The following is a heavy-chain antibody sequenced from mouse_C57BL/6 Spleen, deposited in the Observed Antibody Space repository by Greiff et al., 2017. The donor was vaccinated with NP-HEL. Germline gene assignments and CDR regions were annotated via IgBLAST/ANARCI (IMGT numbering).Heavy chain of an antibody. CDR3: AKKTYPNAMDY. D-gene: IGHD5-1*01. CDR2: LWSGGST. CDR1: GFSLTSYG. Sequence: VKLVESGPGLVQPSQSLSITCTVSGFSLTSYGVHWVRQSPGKGLEWLGVLWSGGSTDYNAAFMSRLSITKDNSKSQVFVKRNSLQADDTAIYYCAKKTYPNAMDYWGQGTSVTVSS. J-gene: IGHJ4*01. V-gene: IGHV2-5*01.